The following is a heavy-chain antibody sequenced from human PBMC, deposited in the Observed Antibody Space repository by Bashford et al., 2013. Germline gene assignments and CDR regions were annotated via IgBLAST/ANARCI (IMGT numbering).Heavy chain of an antibody. CDR1: GYFFTTYW. Sequence: ESLKISCKGSGYFFTTYWIAWVRQMPGKGLEWMGIIYPGDSDTRYSPSFQGQVTFSADKSINTAYLQWSSLKASDTAMYYCARVSRNPANDYWGQGTLVTVSS. CDR3: ARVSRNPANDY. D-gene: IGHD1-14*01. V-gene: IGHV5-51*01. CDR2: IYPGDSDT. J-gene: IGHJ4*02.